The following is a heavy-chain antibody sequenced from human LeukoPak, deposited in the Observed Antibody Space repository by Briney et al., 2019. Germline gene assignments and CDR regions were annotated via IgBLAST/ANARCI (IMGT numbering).Heavy chain of an antibody. J-gene: IGHJ4*02. Sequence: ASVKVSCKASGYTFTGYYMHWVRQAPGQGLEWMGWINPNSGGTNYAQKFQGRVTMTRDTSISTAYVELSRLRSDDTAVYYCARGVYCGGDCYSGVQDYWGQGTLVTVSS. CDR2: INPNSGGT. D-gene: IGHD2-21*02. CDR3: ARGVYCGGDCYSGVQDY. CDR1: GYTFTGYY. V-gene: IGHV1-2*02.